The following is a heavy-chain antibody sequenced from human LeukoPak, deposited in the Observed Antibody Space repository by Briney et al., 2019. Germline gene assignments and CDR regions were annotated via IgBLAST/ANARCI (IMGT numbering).Heavy chain of an antibody. CDR2: INNDGSRI. CDR1: GFTFSSNW. J-gene: IGHJ4*02. D-gene: IGHD6-19*01. Sequence: GSLRLSCAASGFTFSSNWMHWVRQAPGKGLVWVSHINNDGSRINYAESVKGRLTISRDNSKNTLYVQMNSLRAEDTAVYYCAKDGVEQWLAYYFDYWGQGTLVTVSS. V-gene: IGHV3-74*01. CDR3: AKDGVEQWLAYYFDY.